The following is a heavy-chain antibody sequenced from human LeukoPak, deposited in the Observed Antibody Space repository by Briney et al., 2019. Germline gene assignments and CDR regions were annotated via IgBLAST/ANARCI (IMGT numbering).Heavy chain of an antibody. J-gene: IGHJ6*02. CDR2: ISSTSLFI. Sequence: PGGSLRLSCAGSGFTFSDDYMSWIRQAPGKGLEWISYISSTSLFIKYADSVKGRFTVSRDNSKNSLYLQMNSQRAEDTDVYFCARDCEAYYGMDVWGPGTTVTVSS. CDR3: ARDCEAYYGMDV. CDR1: GFTFSDDY. V-gene: IGHV3-11*06.